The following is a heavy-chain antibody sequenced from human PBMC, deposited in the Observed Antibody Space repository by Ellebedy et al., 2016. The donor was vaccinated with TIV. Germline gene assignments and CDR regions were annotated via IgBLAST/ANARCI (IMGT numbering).Heavy chain of an antibody. CDR3: AKDIGRWLQFRDAFDI. V-gene: IGHV3-9*01. J-gene: IGHJ3*02. D-gene: IGHD5-24*01. CDR1: GFTFDDYA. CDR2: LSWNSGSI. Sequence: SLKISCAASGFTFDDYAMHWVRQAPGKGLEWVSGLSWNSGSIGYADSVKGRFTISRDNAKNSLYLQMNSLRAEDTALYYCAKDIGRWLQFRDAFDIWGQGTMVTVSS.